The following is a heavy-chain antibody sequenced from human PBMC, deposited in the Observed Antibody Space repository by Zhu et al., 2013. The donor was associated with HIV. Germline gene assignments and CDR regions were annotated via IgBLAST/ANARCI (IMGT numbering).Heavy chain of an antibody. J-gene: IGHJ4*02. V-gene: IGHV1-69*01. CDR1: GGTFSSYA. CDR2: IIPIFGTA. CDR3: ARGGDGWNPYYYDSSGLWYFDY. D-gene: IGHD3-22*01. Sequence: QVQLVQSGAEVKKPGSSVKVSCKASGGTFSSYAISWVRQAPGQGLEWMGGIIPIFGTANYAQKFQGRVTITADESTSTAYMELSSLRSEDTAVYYCARGGDGWNPYYYDSSGLWYFDYWGQGTLVTVSS.